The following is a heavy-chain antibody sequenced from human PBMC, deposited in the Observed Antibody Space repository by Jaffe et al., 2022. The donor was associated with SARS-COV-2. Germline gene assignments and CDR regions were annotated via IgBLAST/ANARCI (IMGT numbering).Heavy chain of an antibody. D-gene: IGHD1-1*01. J-gene: IGHJ5*02. V-gene: IGHV3-30-3*01. CDR3: ARDPEQLLERGPFDP. CDR1: GFTFSSYA. CDR2: ISYDGSNK. Sequence: QVQLVESGGGVVQPGRSLRLSCAASGFTFSSYAMHWVRQAPGKGLEWVAVISYDGSNKYYADSVKGRFTISRDNSKNTLYLQMNSLRAEDTAVYYCARDPEQLLERGPFDPWGQGTLVTVSS.